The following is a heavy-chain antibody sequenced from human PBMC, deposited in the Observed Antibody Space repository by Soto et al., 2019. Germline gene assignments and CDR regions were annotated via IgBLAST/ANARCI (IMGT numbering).Heavy chain of an antibody. CDR3: ARAGDYSFYYMDV. D-gene: IGHD7-27*01. CDR2: IFSTDEI. CDR1: GFSLTNATMG. V-gene: IGHV2-26*01. Sequence: QVTLKESGAVLVKPTETLTLTCTVSGFSLTNATMGVSWIRQPPGKALEWLTHIFSTDEISYNTSLKSRVTISQDTSKSQVVLTMTNMDPVDTATYYCARAGDYSFYYMDVWGKGTTVIVSS. J-gene: IGHJ6*03.